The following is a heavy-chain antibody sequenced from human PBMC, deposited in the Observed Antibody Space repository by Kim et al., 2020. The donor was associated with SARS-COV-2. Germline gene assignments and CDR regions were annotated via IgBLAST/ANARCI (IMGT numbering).Heavy chain of an antibody. CDR1: GFTFSAHA. CDR2: IAYDGSHI. V-gene: IGHV3-30-3*01. Sequence: GGSLRLSCAASGFTFSAHALHWVRQAPGKGLEWVALIAYDGSHISYPDSVKGRFIISRDNTKSTLYLQMNTLRPEDTPVYYCLAAIGSRLFDHWGQGTLV. J-gene: IGHJ4*02. CDR3: LAAIGSRLFDH. D-gene: IGHD3-10*01.